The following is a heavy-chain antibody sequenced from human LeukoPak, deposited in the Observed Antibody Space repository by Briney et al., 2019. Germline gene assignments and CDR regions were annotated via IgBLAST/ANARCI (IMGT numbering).Heavy chain of an antibody. CDR2: ISGSGGST. CDR3: AKDRPPKYSSSWYIYY. J-gene: IGHJ4*02. V-gene: IGHV3-23*01. Sequence: GGSLRLSCAASGFTFSSYAMSWVRQAPGKGLEWVSAISGSGGSTYYADSVKGRFTISRDNSKNTLYLQMNSLRAEDTAVYYCAKDRPPKYSSSWYIYYWGQGTLVTVSS. CDR1: GFTFSSYA. D-gene: IGHD6-13*01.